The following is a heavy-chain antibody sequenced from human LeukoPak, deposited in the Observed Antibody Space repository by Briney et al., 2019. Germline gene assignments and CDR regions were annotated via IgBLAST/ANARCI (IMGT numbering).Heavy chain of an antibody. CDR2: ISSSSSYI. CDR3: ARDRGDYGRCFDC. D-gene: IGHD4-17*01. CDR1: GFTFSSYS. V-gene: IGHV3-21*01. J-gene: IGHJ4*02. Sequence: GGSLRLSCAASGFTFSSYSMNWVRQAPGKGLEWVSSISSSSSYIYYADSVKGRFTISRDNAKNSLYLQMNSLRAEDTAVYYCARDRGDYGRCFDCWGQGTLVTVSS.